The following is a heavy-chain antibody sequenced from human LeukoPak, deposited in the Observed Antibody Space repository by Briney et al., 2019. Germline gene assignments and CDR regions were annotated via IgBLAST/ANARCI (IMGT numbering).Heavy chain of an antibody. J-gene: IGHJ3*02. D-gene: IGHD3-22*01. CDR1: GYTFTSYG. CDR3: ARDDSSGYLFDDAVDI. V-gene: IGHV1-18*01. CDR2: ISAYNGNT. Sequence: ASVKVSCKASGYTFTSYGISWVRQAPGQGLEWMGWISAYNGNTNYAQKLQGRVTMTTDTSTSTAYMELRSLRSDDTAVYYCARDDSSGYLFDDAVDIWGQGTMVTVSS.